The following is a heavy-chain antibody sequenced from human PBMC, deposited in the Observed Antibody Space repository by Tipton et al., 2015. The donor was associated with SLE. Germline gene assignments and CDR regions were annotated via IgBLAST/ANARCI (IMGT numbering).Heavy chain of an antibody. J-gene: IGHJ3*02. CDR3: ARGRERHAIDI. CDR2: IFYSGST. V-gene: IGHV4-39*07. CDR1: GASIRSGGSYY. D-gene: IGHD5-24*01. Sequence: TLSLTCIVSGASIRSGGSYYWGWIRQPPGKGLEWIGSIFYSGSTSYNPSLKSRVTISFDKSKNQFSLRLTSVTAADTAVYYCARGRERHAIDIWGQGTMVTVS.